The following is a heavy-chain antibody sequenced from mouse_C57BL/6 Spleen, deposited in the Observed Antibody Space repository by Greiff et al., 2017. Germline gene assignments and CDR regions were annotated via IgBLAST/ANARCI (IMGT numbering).Heavy chain of an antibody. CDR1: GFAFSSSW. V-gene: IGHV1-82*01. Sequence: VKLQQSGPGLVKPGASVKISCKASGFAFSSSWMNWVKQRPGKGLEWIGRIYTGDGDKNYNGKIKGKATLTADKSYSTAYMHLSSLTSEDSAVYFCARWSYYDYDGYARDYWGQGTSVTVSS. CDR2: IYTGDGDK. D-gene: IGHD2-4*01. J-gene: IGHJ4*01. CDR3: ARWSYYDYDGYARDY.